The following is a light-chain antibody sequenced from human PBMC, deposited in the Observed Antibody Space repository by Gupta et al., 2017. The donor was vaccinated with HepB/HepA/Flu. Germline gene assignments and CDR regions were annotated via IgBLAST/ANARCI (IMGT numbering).Light chain of an antibody. J-gene: IGLJ2*01. Sequence: QSALTQPASVSGSPGQSITISRTGTSNDVGAYKYVSWYQQHPGKAPKIVIYEISNRPSGVSNRFSGSKSGNTASLTISGLHTEDEADYYCSSYTSSSTLVFGGGTKLTVL. CDR3: SSYTSSSTLV. CDR2: EIS. V-gene: IGLV2-14*03. CDR1: SNDVGAYKY.